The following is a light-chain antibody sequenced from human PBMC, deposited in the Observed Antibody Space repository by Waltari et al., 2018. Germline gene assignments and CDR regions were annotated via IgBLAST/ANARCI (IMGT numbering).Light chain of an antibody. V-gene: IGKV1-8*01. CDR3: QQYYSYPMYT. J-gene: IGKJ2*01. Sequence: AIRMTQSPSSLSASTGDRVTITCRASQGISSYLAWYQQKPGKAPKLLIYAASTLQSGVPSRFSGSGSGTDFTLTISCLQSEDFATYYCQQYYSYPMYTFGQGTKLEIK. CDR2: AAS. CDR1: QGISSY.